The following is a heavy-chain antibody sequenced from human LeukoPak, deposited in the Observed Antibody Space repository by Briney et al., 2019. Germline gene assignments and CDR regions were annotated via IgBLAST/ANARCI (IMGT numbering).Heavy chain of an antibody. CDR1: GFTFSSYG. J-gene: IGHJ6*03. V-gene: IGHV3-30*02. Sequence: GGSLRLSCAASGFTFSSYGMHWVRQAPGKGLEWVAFIRYDGNNKYYADSVKGRFTISRDNSKNTLYLQMNSLRADDTAVYYCAKDLGGTYYYYYMDVWGKGTTVTVSS. CDR3: AKDLGGTYYYYYMDV. D-gene: IGHD1-26*01. CDR2: IRYDGNNK.